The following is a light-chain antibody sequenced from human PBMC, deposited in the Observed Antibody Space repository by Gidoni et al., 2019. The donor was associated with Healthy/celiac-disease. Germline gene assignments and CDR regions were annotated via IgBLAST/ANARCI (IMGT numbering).Light chain of an antibody. CDR1: QSVSSSY. V-gene: IGKV3-20*01. CDR3: QQYGSSPGT. Sequence: EIVLTQSPGTLSLSPGERATLSCRASQSVSSSYLAWYQQKPGQAPRLRIYGASSRATGIPDRFSGSGSGTDFTLTISRLEPEDFAVYYCQQYGSSPGTFXQXTKLEIK. J-gene: IGKJ2*01. CDR2: GAS.